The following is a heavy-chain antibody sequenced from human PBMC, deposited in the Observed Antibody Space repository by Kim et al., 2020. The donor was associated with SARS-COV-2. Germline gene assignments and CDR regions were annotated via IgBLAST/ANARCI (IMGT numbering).Heavy chain of an antibody. D-gene: IGHD1-1*01. CDR2: TEGGTT. Sequence: TEGGTTDYAGPVKGRFSISRDDSKNMFYLQMNSLKSDDTAVYLCVNWKFDPWGQGTLVTVSS. CDR3: VNWKFDP. V-gene: IGHV3-15*01. J-gene: IGHJ5*02.